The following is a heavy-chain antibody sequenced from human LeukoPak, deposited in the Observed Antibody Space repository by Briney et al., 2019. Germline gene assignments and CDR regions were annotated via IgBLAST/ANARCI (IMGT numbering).Heavy chain of an antibody. Sequence: ASVKVSCTASGYTFTSYYMHWVRQAPRQGLEWMGIINPSGGTTTYAQKFQGRVTMTRDTSTSTDYMELSSLRSEDTAVYYCARDPSSQNWFDPWGQGTLVTVSS. CDR1: GYTFTSYY. J-gene: IGHJ5*02. CDR2: INPSGGTT. V-gene: IGHV1-46*01. CDR3: ARDPSSQNWFDP.